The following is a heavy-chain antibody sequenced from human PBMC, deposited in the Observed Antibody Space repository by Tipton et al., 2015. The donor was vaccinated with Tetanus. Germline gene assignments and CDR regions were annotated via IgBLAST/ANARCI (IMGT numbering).Heavy chain of an antibody. V-gene: IGHV5-51*01. Sequence: VQLVQSGPEVKKPGESLKISCKGSGYTFTNYWIAWVRQTPGKGLEYLGLVYPDGSDSRYSPSFQGHVTLSADKSINTAYLQWSSLQASDSGMYYCLISDTRYGALWDSWFDPWGQGTLVTVSS. D-gene: IGHD5-18*01. CDR2: VYPDGSDS. CDR1: GYTFTNYW. J-gene: IGHJ5*02. CDR3: LISDTRYGALWDSWFDP.